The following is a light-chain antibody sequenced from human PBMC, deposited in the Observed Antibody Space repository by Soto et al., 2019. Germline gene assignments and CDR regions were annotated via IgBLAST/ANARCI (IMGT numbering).Light chain of an antibody. Sequence: QSVLTQPVSVSESPGQSITISCTGTSSDIGDYNFVSWYQQHPDKAPKLMIYDVSHRPSGVSRRFSGSKSGNTASLTISGLQAEDEADYYCSSYTSTSTLVFGTGTKVTVL. V-gene: IGLV2-14*03. CDR3: SSYTSTSTLV. J-gene: IGLJ1*01. CDR1: SSDIGDYNF. CDR2: DVS.